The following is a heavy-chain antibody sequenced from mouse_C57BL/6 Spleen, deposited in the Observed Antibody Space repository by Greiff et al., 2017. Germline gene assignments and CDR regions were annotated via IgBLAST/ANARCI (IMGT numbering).Heavy chain of an antibody. CDR3: ARDLYYGSSYDY. J-gene: IGHJ2*01. CDR1: GFTFSSYA. D-gene: IGHD1-1*01. CDR2: ISDGGSYT. V-gene: IGHV5-4*01. Sequence: EVQVVESGGGLVKPGGSLKLSCAASGFTFSSYAMSWVRQTPEKRLEWVATISDGGSYTYYPDNVKGRFTISRDNAKNNLYLQMSHLNSEDTAMYYCARDLYYGSSYDYWGQGTTLTVSS.